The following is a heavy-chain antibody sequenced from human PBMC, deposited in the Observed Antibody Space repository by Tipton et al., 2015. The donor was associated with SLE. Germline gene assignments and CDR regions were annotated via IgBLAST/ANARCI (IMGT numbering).Heavy chain of an antibody. D-gene: IGHD2/OR15-2a*01. CDR1: GDSINSGGYY. Sequence: TLSLTCTVSGDSINSGGYYWSWIRQYPGQGLEWIGYINNRGYTYYKPSLKSRAIISVDTSKNQFSLKLSSVTAADTAVYYCARDQAVCNSWFDPWCQGVPVTVSS. CDR2: INNRGYT. CDR3: ARDQAVCNSWFDP. J-gene: IGHJ5*02. V-gene: IGHV4-31*03.